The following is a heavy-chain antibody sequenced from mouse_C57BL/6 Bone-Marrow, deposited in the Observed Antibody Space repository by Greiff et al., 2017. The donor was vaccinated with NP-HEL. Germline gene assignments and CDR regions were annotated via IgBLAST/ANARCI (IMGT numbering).Heavy chain of an antibody. J-gene: IGHJ1*03. Sequence: EVQLQQSGPGLVKPSQTVFLTCPVTGISITTGNYRWSWIRQFPGNKLEWIGYIYYSGTITYYPSLTSRTTITRDTPKNQFFLEMNSLTAEDTATYYCERDHYGRGYWYFDVWGTGTTVTVSS. D-gene: IGHD1-1*01. CDR2: IYYSGTI. CDR1: GISITTGNYR. CDR3: ERDHYGRGYWYFDV. V-gene: IGHV3-5*01.